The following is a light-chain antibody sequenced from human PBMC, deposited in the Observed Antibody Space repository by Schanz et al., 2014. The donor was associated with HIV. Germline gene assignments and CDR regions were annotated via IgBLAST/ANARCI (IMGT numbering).Light chain of an antibody. V-gene: IGKV1-5*03. CDR1: QSVGFW. CDR3: QQYSRYPRT. CDR2: KTS. Sequence: DIQMTQTPSTLSASVGDSVTVICRASQSVGFWLAWYQQKPGRAPRLLIYKTSTLESGVPARFSGRGSGTDFTLTISNLQPEDFATYYCQQYSRYPRTFGHGTKVEIK. J-gene: IGKJ1*01.